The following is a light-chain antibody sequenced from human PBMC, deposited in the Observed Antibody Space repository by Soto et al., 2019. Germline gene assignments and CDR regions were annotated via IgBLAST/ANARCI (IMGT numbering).Light chain of an antibody. J-gene: IGKJ5*01. CDR2: EVS. CDR1: QSLLHITGETF. Sequence: DVVMTQTPLSLSVAPGQPASISCKSSQSLLHITGETFLFWYLQKPGQSPQLLIYEVSTRVSGVPDRFSSSGSATDFTLEISRVETDDVGIYYCMQSTQLPPTFGQGTRLGIE. CDR3: MQSTQLPPT. V-gene: IGKV2D-29*02.